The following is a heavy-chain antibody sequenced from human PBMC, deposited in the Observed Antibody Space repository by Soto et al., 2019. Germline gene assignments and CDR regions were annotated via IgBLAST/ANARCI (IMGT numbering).Heavy chain of an antibody. CDR3: ARIQGPTPTDYFDG. D-gene: IGHD4-4*01. CDR1: GYTFINYA. CDR2: MNGRTGKA. V-gene: IGHV1-3*01. J-gene: IGHJ4*01. Sequence: AAVKFSLKASGYTFINYAIHWVRQAPGQMLECVGWMNGRTGKAKYSQKFQDRVNITRDTSANTVLLELSSLTPADTALYYCARIQGPTPTDYFDGWRRGTRVTISS.